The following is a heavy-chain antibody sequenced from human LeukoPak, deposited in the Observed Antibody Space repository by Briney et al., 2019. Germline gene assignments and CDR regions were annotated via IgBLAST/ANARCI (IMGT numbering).Heavy chain of an antibody. D-gene: IGHD3-22*01. Sequence: PGGSLRLSCAASGFTFSSYSMNWVRQAPGKGLEWVAAISTTSGNIYYADSVKGRFTISRDNAKNSLYLQMNSLRVEDTAVYYCAKEGGTYYYEVPADYWGQGTLVTVSS. CDR2: ISTTSGNI. CDR3: AKEGGTYYYEVPADY. CDR1: GFTFSSYS. V-gene: IGHV3-21*04. J-gene: IGHJ4*02.